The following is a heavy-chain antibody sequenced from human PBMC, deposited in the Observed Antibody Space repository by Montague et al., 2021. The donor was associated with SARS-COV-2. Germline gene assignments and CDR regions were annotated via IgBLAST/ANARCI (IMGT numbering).Heavy chain of an antibody. Sequence: APGKPTTTLTLTCTFSGFSLNTSGAGVGWVRQPPGKALEWLALIYWDDDKRYSPSLKSRSTISKDTTKNEVVLTVANMDPVDTATYYCARYGDYGSWFDPWGQGTLVTVSS. CDR2: IYWDDDK. CDR1: GFSLNTSGAG. D-gene: IGHD4-17*01. CDR3: ARYGDYGSWFDP. J-gene: IGHJ5*02. V-gene: IGHV2-5*02.